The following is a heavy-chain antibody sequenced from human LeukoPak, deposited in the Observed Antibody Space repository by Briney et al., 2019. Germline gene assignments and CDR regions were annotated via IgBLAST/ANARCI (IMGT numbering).Heavy chain of an antibody. J-gene: IGHJ6*03. D-gene: IGHD3-16*01. CDR3: ARCAHGVWADNYYMDV. CDR1: ESLNGYA. Sequence: PGGSLRLSCSASESLNGYAMSWVRQAPGMGLEWVASISSSGSYMYYADSVKGRFIISRDNAKKSLSLEMNSLTSHDTAIYYCARCAHGVWADNYYMDVWGTGTTVIVSS. V-gene: IGHV3-21*01. CDR2: ISSSGSYM.